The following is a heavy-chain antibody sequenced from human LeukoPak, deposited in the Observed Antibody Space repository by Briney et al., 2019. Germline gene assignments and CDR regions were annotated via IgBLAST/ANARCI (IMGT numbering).Heavy chain of an antibody. CDR2: INHSGST. J-gene: IGHJ4*02. CDR3: ARGRVTFYY. Sequence: SETLSLTCAVYGGSFSGYYWSWIRQPPGKGLEWIGEINHSGSTDYNPSLKSRVTISVDTSKNQFSLKLSSVTAADTAVYYCARGRVTFYYWGQGTLVTVSS. CDR1: GGSFSGYY. V-gene: IGHV4-34*01. D-gene: IGHD2-21*02.